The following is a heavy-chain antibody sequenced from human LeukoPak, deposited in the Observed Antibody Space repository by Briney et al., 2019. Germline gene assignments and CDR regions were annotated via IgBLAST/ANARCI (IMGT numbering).Heavy chain of an antibody. J-gene: IGHJ6*02. CDR1: GGSISSDY. V-gene: IGHV4-59*08. CDR2: IYYSGST. Sequence: SETLSLTCTVSGGSISSDYWSWIRQPPGKGLEWIGYIYYSGSTNYNPSLKSRVTISVDTSKNQFSLKLSSVTAADTAVYYCAGYCSSTSCYEGTDYGMDVWGQGTTVTVSS. CDR3: AGYCSSTSCYEGTDYGMDV. D-gene: IGHD2-2*01.